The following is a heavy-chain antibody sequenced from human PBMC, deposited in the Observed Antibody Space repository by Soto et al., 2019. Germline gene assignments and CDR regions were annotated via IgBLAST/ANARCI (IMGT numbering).Heavy chain of an antibody. D-gene: IGHD5-12*01. CDR1: SDSITSSNW. CDR2: VSHSGST. Sequence: QVQLQESGPGLVKPSGTLSLTCAVSSDSITSSNWWSWVRQSPGKGLEGIGEVSHSGSTNYIPSLKSRVTRSVDKSRNQFSLRLNSVTAADTAVYYCARNRYGGYDFDYWGQGTLVTVSS. CDR3: ARNRYGGYDFDY. J-gene: IGHJ4*02. V-gene: IGHV4-4*02.